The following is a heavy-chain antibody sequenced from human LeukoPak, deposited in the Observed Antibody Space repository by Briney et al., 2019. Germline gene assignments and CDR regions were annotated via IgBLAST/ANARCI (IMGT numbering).Heavy chain of an antibody. V-gene: IGHV4-34*01. J-gene: IGHJ4*02. CDR3: ARRGGYKGFDY. CDR1: GGSFSGYY. Sequence: PSETLSLTCAVYGGSFSGYYWSWIRQPPGKGLEWIGEINHSGSTNYNPSLKSRVTISVDTSKNQFPLKLSSVTAADTAVYYCARRGGYKGFDYWGQGTLVTVSS. CDR2: INHSGST. D-gene: IGHD5-24*01.